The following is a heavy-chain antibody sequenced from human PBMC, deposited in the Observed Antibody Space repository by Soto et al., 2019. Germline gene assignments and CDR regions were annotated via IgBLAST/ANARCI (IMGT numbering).Heavy chain of an antibody. J-gene: IGHJ4*02. Sequence: QVQLVQSGAEVKKPGASVNVSCTSSGYTFTDYFIHWVRQAPGQGLEWMGYINPNTGGTNYAQKFQGRVTMARDTSITSAYMELSWLTSDDTAVYYCATSLSTIAARPDYWGQGTLVTVSS. CDR1: GYTFTDYF. D-gene: IGHD6-6*01. CDR2: INPNTGGT. CDR3: ATSLSTIAARPDY. V-gene: IGHV1-2*02.